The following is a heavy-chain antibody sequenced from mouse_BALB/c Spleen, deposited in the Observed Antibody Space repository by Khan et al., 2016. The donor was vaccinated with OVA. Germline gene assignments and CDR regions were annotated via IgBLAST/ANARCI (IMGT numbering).Heavy chain of an antibody. D-gene: IGHD1-2*01. CDR1: GYSITSGYG. CDR2: ISYSGST. J-gene: IGHJ2*01. Sequence: EVQLQESGPGLVKPSQSLSLTCPVTGYSITSGYGWNWIRQFPGNKLEWMGYISYSGSTNYNPSLKTRISITRDTSKNQFFLQLNSVTTEDTATYYCARTARIKYWGQGTTLTVSS. CDR3: ARTARIKY. V-gene: IGHV3-2*02.